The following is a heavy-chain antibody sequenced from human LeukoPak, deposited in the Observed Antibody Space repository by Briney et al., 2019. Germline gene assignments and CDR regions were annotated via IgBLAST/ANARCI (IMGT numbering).Heavy chain of an antibody. Sequence: ASVTVSCKASGYTFTSYGISWVRQAPGQRLEWMGWINAGNGNTKYSQKFQGRVTITRDTSASTAYMELSSLRSEDTAVYYCARSRYSSGWRDHFDYWGQGTLVTVSS. D-gene: IGHD6-19*01. CDR3: ARSRYSSGWRDHFDY. V-gene: IGHV1-3*01. CDR2: INAGNGNT. J-gene: IGHJ4*02. CDR1: GYTFTSYG.